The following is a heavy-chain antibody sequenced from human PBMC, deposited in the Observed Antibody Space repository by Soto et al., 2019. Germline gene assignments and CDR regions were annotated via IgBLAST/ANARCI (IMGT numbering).Heavy chain of an antibody. CDR2: IIPIFGTA. CDR3: ARGPPYCSGGSCYPWWFGP. D-gene: IGHD2-15*01. J-gene: IGHJ5*02. CDR1: GGTFSSYA. V-gene: IGHV1-69*01. Sequence: QVQLVQSGAEVKKPGSSVKVSCKASGGTFSSYAISWVRQAPGQGLEWMGGIIPIFGTANYAQKFQGRVTITADESTRTAYMERSSLRSEGTAVYYCARGPPYCSGGSCYPWWFGPWGQGTLVTVSS.